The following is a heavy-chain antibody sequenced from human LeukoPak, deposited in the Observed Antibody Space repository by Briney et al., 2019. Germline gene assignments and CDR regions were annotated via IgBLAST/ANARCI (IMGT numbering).Heavy chain of an antibody. V-gene: IGHV1-8*01. D-gene: IGHD3-22*01. Sequence: GASVKVSCKASGYTFTSKGINWVRQATGQGLEWMGWMNPNSGNTGYAQKFQGRVTMTRNTSINTAYMELSSLTSEDTAVYYCARRMNYDSRVFQHWGQGTLVTVSS. CDR1: GYTFTSKG. CDR2: MNPNSGNT. CDR3: ARRMNYDSRVFQH. J-gene: IGHJ1*01.